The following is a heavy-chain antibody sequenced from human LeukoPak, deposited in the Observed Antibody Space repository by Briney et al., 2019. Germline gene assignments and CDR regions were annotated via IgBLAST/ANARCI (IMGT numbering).Heavy chain of an antibody. V-gene: IGHV1-69*04. CDR3: ARVPSPPKFPKH. J-gene: IGHJ1*01. CDR1: GGTFSSYA. Sequence: SVKVSCKASGGTFSSYAISWVRQAPGQGLEWMGRIIPILGIANYAQKFQGRVTITADKSTSTAYMELSSLRSEDTAVYYCARVPSPPKFPKHWGQGTLVTVSS. CDR2: IIPILGIA.